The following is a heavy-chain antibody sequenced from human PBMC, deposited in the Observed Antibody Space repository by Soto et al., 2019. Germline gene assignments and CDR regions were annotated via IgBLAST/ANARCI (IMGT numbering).Heavy chain of an antibody. V-gene: IGHV4-61*03. J-gene: IGHJ4*02. CDR1: GGSVSSGSYF. CDR2: IYYSGST. CDR3: ARARVRGLISY. Sequence: SETLSLTCTVSGGSVSSGSYFWSWIRQPPGKGLEWIGYIYYSGSTDYNPSLKSRVTISVDTSNNHFSLRLSSVTAADTAVYYCARARVRGLISYWGQGTLVTVSS. D-gene: IGHD3-10*01.